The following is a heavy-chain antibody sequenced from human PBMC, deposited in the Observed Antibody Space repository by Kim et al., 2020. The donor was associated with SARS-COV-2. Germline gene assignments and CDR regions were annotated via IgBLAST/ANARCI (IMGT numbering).Heavy chain of an antibody. CDR1: GFTFSSYE. V-gene: IGHV3-48*03. D-gene: IGHD6-19*01. CDR2: ISDSGSTT. CDR3: ARESVTGTDAFDI. Sequence: GGSLRLSCAXSGFTFSSYEINWVRQAPGKGLEWVSYISDSGSTTYYADSVKGRFTISRDNVKNSLFLQMNSLRAEDTAVYYCARESVTGTDAFDIWGQGTLVTVSS. J-gene: IGHJ3*02.